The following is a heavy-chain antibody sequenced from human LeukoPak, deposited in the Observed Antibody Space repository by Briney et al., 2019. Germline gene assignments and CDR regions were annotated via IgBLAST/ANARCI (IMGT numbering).Heavy chain of an antibody. Sequence: SVKVSCKASGGTFSSYAISWVRQAPGQGLEWMGRIIPILGIANYAQKFQGRVTITADKFTSTAYMELSSLRSEDTAVYYCASYYYDSSGYDYWGQGTLVTVSS. CDR3: ASYYYDSSGYDY. CDR1: GGTFSSYA. J-gene: IGHJ4*02. CDR2: IIPILGIA. D-gene: IGHD3-22*01. V-gene: IGHV1-69*04.